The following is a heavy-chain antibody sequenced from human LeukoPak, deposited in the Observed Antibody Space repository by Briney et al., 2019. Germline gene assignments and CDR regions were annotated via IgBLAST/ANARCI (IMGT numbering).Heavy chain of an antibody. V-gene: IGHV1-3*03. CDR3: ARGLVDIAMVTILVYFDL. CDR2: INAGNGNT. D-gene: IGHD5-18*01. J-gene: IGHJ2*01. CDR1: GYTFTSYA. Sequence: ASVKVSCKASGYTFTSYAMHWVRQAPGQRLEWMGWINAGNGNTKYSQEFQGRVTITRDTSTSTAYMELSSLRSEDTAVYYCARGLVDIAMVTILVYFDLWGRGTLVTVSS.